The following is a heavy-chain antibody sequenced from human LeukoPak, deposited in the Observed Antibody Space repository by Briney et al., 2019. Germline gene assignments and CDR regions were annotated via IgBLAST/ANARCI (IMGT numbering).Heavy chain of an antibody. D-gene: IGHD3-22*01. V-gene: IGHV3-66*04. J-gene: IGHJ4*02. Sequence: GGSLRLSCAASEFTVSSNYMSWVRQAPGKGLEWVSVIYSGGSTYYADSVKGRFTISRDNSKNTLYLQMNSLRAEDTAVYYCARRAGDYSHPYDYWGQGILVTVSS. CDR2: IYSGGST. CDR3: ARRAGDYSHPYDY. CDR1: EFTVSSNY.